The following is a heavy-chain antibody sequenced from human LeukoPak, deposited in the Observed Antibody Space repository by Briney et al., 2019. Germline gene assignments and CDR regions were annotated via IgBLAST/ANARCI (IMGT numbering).Heavy chain of an antibody. D-gene: IGHD2-2*01. CDR2: ISSSSNTM. CDR3: AKETYSTSWQLDS. CDR1: GFTFSSYE. V-gene: IGHV3-48*03. Sequence: QPGGSLRLSCAASGFTFSSYEMNWVRQAPGKGLEWVSYISSSSNTMYYADSVKGRFTISRDNAKNSLYLQMNSLRDEDTAVYYCAKETYSTSWQLDSWGQGTLVAVSS. J-gene: IGHJ4*02.